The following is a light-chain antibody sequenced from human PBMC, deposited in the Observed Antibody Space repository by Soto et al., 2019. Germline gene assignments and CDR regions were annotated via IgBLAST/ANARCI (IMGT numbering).Light chain of an antibody. CDR2: DAS. Sequence: EIVLTQSPATLSLSPGERATLSCRASQSVSSYLAWYQQKPGQAPRLLIYDASNRATGIPARFSGSGSGTDFTLTFSSLGPEDFAVYYCQRTGTFGQGTNVEIK. CDR3: QRTGT. CDR1: QSVSSY. J-gene: IGKJ1*01. V-gene: IGKV3-11*01.